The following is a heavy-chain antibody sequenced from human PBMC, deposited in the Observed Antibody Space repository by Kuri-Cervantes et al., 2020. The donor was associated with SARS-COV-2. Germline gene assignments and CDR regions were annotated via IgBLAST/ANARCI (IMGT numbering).Heavy chain of an antibody. J-gene: IGHJ1*01. CDR2: IYTSGST. CDR3: ARSREQLVNGLEYFQL. V-gene: IGHV4-4*07. CDR1: GGSISSYY. Sequence: SETLSLTCTVSGGSISSYYWSWIRQPAGKGLEWIGRIYTSGSTNYNPSLKSRVTISVDTSKNQFSLKLTSVTAADTAVYSCARSREQLVNGLEYFQLWGQGTLVTVSS. D-gene: IGHD1-26*01.